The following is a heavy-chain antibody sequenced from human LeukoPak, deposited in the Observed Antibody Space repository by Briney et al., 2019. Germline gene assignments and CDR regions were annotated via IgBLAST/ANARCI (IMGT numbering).Heavy chain of an antibody. J-gene: IGHJ5*02. CDR1: GGSISSYY. D-gene: IGHD6-6*01. CDR2: IYYSGST. Sequence: SETLSLTCTVSGGSISSYYWSWIRQPPGKGLEWIGYIYYSGSTNYNPSLKSRVTISVDTSKNQFSLELSSVTAADTAVYYCARLIISYSSSSRAPRFDPWGQGTLVTVSS. V-gene: IGHV4-59*08. CDR3: ARLIISYSSSSRAPRFDP.